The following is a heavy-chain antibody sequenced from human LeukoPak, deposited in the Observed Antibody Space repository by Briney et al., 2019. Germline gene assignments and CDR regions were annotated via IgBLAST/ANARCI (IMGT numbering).Heavy chain of an antibody. J-gene: IGHJ4*02. CDR1: GFTFSDYY. CDR3: ASSLNTVIISPSYFDY. Sequence: GGSLRLSCAASGFTFSDYYMGWIRQAPGQGLEWISYISANGITTYYTDSVKGRFTISRDNARNSLSLYMNLLRAEATAVYYCASSLNTVIISPSYFDYWGQGTLVTVSS. V-gene: IGHV3-11*04. D-gene: IGHD4-11*01. CDR2: ISANGITT.